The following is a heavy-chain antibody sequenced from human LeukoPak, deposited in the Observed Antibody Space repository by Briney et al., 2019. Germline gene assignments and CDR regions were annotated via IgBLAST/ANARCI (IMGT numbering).Heavy chain of an antibody. CDR3: VKERAPFDAFDI. CDR2: IWRNGINK. Sequence: GGSLRLSCAASGFIFRNYGMHWVRQTPGKGLEWVAVIWRNGINKYYTDSVKGRFITSRDNSENTLSLQMNDLRVEDTAVYYCVKERAPFDAFDIWGQGTVVTVS. V-gene: IGHV3-33*06. CDR1: GFIFRNYG. J-gene: IGHJ3*02.